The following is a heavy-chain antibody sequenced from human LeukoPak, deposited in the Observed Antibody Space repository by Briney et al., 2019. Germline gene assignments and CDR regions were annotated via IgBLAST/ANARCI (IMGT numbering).Heavy chain of an antibody. CDR2: IRSKINGYAT. D-gene: IGHD2-8*02. J-gene: IGHJ3*02. CDR1: GFSFSASS. Sequence: GGSLRLSCGASGFSFSASSMHWVRQAPGKGLEWVGRIRSKINGYATHFAASVDGRFTVSRDDSKNTMYLHMNSLKTEDTAVYYCTSGGGVLAAFDIWGQGTMVIVSS. V-gene: IGHV3-73*01. CDR3: TSGGGVLAAFDI.